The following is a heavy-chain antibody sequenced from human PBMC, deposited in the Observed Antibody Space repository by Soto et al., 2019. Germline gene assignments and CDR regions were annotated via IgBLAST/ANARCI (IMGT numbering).Heavy chain of an antibody. CDR3: ATSRSKRVRGAIVEVFHLEF. D-gene: IGHD3-10*01. J-gene: IGHJ4*02. CDR2: IHTGGKT. CDR1: GFTVTRNY. Sequence: QLVESGGGLIQPGGTLRLSCAASGFTVTRNYMTWVRLAPGKGLECVSTIHTGGKTYYTDSVKGRFTVSRDESKNTLFLQMSTLRVEDTGVYYCATSRSKRVRGAIVEVFHLEFWGRGTVVTVSS. V-gene: IGHV3-53*02.